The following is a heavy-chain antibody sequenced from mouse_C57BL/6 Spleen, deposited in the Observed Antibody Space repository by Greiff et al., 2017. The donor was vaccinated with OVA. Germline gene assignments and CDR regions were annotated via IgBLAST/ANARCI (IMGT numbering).Heavy chain of an antibody. CDR3: ASGFHYFDY. CDR1: GYTFTSYW. CDR2: IDPSDSYT. J-gene: IGHJ2*01. Sequence: QVQLQQSGAELVMPGASVKLSCKASGYTFTSYWMHWVKQRPGQGLEWIGEIDPSDSYTNYNQKFKGKSTLTVDKSSSTAYMQLSSLTSEDSAVYYCASGFHYFDYWGQGTTLTVSS. V-gene: IGHV1-69*01.